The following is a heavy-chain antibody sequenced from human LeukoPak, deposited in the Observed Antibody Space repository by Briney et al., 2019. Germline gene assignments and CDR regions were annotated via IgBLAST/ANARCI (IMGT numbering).Heavy chain of an antibody. V-gene: IGHV4-39*01. CDR3: ARGTRLRPPRYYFDY. J-gene: IGHJ4*02. CDR2: IYYSGST. CDR1: GGSISSSSYY. D-gene: IGHD5-12*01. Sequence: PSETLSLTCTVSGGSISSSSYYWGWIRQPPGKGLEWIGSIYYSGSTYYNPSLKSRVTISVDTSKNQFSLKLSSVTAADTAVYYCARGTRLRPPRYYFDYWGQGTLVTVSS.